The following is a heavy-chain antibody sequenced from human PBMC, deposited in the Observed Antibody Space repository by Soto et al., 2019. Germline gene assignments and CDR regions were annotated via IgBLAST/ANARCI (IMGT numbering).Heavy chain of an antibody. CDR1: GFTFSNYA. V-gene: IGHV3-23*01. Sequence: EVQLLDSGGGLVQPGGSLRLSCAASGFTFSNYAMTWVRQGPGKGLEWVSGISGSGGRSYYAYSVKRRFTISRDNSKSTLYLQMNSLRAEDTAVYYCAKAYFVWSSEQPYYFDYWGQGTLVTVSS. CDR3: AKAYFVWSSEQPYYFDY. D-gene: IGHD3-16*01. CDR2: ISGSGGRS. J-gene: IGHJ4*02.